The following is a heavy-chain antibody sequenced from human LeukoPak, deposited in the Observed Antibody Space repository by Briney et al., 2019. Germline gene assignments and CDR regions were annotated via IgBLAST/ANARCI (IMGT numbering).Heavy chain of an antibody. D-gene: IGHD2-2*01. CDR3: ARPYCRTTSCYYYFDY. CDR2: ISGSGGDT. Sequence: PGGSLRLSCAASGFTFSSYAMSWVRQAPGKGLEWVSAISGSGGDTYYSDSVKGRFTISRDNSKNTLYLQMNRLRSEDTGVYYCARPYCRTTSCYYYFDYWGQGTLVTVSS. V-gene: IGHV3-23*01. J-gene: IGHJ4*02. CDR1: GFTFSSYA.